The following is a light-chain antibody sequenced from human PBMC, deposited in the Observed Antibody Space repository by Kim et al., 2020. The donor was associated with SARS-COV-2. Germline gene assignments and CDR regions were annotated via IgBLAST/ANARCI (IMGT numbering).Light chain of an antibody. J-gene: IGKJ2*02. CDR1: HSVSISY. CDR3: QQYISTGT. V-gene: IGKV3-20*01. Sequence: SLSPWESATRSCTASHSVSISYLALYQLKPGQAPKLLIYGAAIRATGIPDRFRCSGSETDFALTISRLETKDFAVYYFQQYISTGTFGRRTKL. CDR2: GAA.